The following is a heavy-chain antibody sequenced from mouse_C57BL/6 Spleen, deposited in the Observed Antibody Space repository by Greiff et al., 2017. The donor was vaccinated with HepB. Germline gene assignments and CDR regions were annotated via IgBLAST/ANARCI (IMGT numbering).Heavy chain of an antibody. CDR3: ARSGTSDY. V-gene: IGHV1-69*01. CDR1: GYTFTSYW. D-gene: IGHD2-14*01. Sequence: VQLQQSGAELVMPGASVKLSCKASGYTFTSYWMHWVKQRPGQGLEWIGEIDPSDSYTNYNQKFKGKSTLTVDKSSSTAYMQLSSLTSEDSAVYYCARSGTSDYWGQGTTLTVSS. CDR2: IDPSDSYT. J-gene: IGHJ2*01.